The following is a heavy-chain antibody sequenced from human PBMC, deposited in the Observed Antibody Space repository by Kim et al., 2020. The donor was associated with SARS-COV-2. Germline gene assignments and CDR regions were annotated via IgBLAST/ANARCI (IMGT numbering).Heavy chain of an antibody. CDR1: GGSINAYH. CDR3: ARHRAGRVGAFDI. J-gene: IGHJ3*02. CDR2: IYYSGTT. V-gene: IGHV4-59*08. Sequence: SETLSLTCTVSGGSINAYHWSWIRQPPGKEREWIGYIYYSGTTIYNPSLESRVTMSVDTSKNQFSLKLSSVTAADTAVYYCARHRAGRVGAFDIWGQGTMVTVSS. D-gene: IGHD1-26*01.